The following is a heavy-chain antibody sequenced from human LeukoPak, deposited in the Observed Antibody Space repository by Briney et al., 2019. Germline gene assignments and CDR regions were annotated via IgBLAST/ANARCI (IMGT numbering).Heavy chain of an antibody. CDR3: ARGLPLRYFDS. J-gene: IGHJ4*02. CDR2: IYSGGST. CDR1: GFTVRSNS. V-gene: IGHV3-66*01. D-gene: IGHD3-9*01. Sequence: PGGSLSPPLPAPGFTVRSNSMGRVRQAPGKGMGWVSVIYSGGSTYYADSVKGRFTISRDNSKNTLYLQMNSLRAEDAAVYYCARGLPLRYFDSWGQGTLVTVSS.